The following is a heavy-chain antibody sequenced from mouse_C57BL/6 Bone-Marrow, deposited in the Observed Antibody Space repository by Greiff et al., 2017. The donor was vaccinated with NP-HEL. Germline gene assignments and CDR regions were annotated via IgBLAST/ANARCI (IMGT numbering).Heavy chain of an antibody. V-gene: IGHV1-42*01. D-gene: IGHD2-3*01. CDR2: INPSTGGT. J-gene: IGHJ3*01. CDR1: GYSFTGYY. CDR3: ARSVWLLSSWFAY. Sequence: VQLQQSGPELVKPGASVKISCKASGYSFTGYYMNWVKQSPEKSLEWIGEINPSTGGTTYNQKFKAKATLTVDTYSSTAYMQLKSLTSEDSAVYYGARSVWLLSSWFAYWGQGTLVTVSA.